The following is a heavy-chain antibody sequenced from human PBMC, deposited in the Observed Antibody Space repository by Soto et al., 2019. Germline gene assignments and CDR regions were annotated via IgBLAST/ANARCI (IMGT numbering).Heavy chain of an antibody. CDR1: GGSISSGDYY. D-gene: IGHD6-19*01. CDR2: IYYSGST. CDR3: AREALGLVANWFDP. Sequence: PSETLSLTCTVSGGSISSGDYYWSWIRQPPGKGLEWTGYIYYSGSTYYNPSLMSRVTISVDTSKNQFSLKLSSVTAADTAVYYCAREALGLVANWFDPWGQGTLVTVSS. V-gene: IGHV4-30-4*01. J-gene: IGHJ5*02.